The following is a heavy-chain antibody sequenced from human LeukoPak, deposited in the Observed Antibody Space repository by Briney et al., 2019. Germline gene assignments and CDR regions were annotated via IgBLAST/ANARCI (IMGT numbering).Heavy chain of an antibody. CDR2: IYHSGTT. Sequence: PSETLSLTCTVSGYSITNDYYWGWIRQPPGKGLEWIGTIYHSGTTHYNPSLKSRVTISVDTSKNHFSLRLTSMTAADTATYYCARSSSGSYPDWGQGTLVTVSS. J-gene: IGHJ4*02. D-gene: IGHD1-26*01. CDR3: ARSSSGSYPD. V-gene: IGHV4-38-2*02. CDR1: GYSITNDYY.